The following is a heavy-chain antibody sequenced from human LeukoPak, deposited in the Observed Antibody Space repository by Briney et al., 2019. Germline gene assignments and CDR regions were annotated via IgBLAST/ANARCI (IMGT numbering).Heavy chain of an antibody. D-gene: IGHD3-22*01. J-gene: IGHJ4*02. CDR3: AKDSWGNSDYYDSSGANHFDY. V-gene: IGHV1-3*01. CDR2: INAGNGNT. Sequence: GASVKVSCKASGYTFTSYAMHWVRQAPGQRLEWMGWINAGNGNTKYSQKFQGRVTITRDTSASTAYMELSSLRSEDTAVYYCAKDSWGNSDYYDSSGANHFDYWGQGTLVTVSS. CDR1: GYTFTSYA.